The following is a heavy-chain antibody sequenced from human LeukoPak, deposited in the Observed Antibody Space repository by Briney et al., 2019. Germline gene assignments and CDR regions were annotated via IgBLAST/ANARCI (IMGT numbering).Heavy chain of an antibody. Sequence: GESLQISSTASVYTFTDSLVGCVRQPPGKGLEWMGIIYPSDSDTSYSPSFQGQVTISADTSTSTAYLQWTSLRASDTAIYYCTRGAPVFYYFDSWGQGTLVTVSS. V-gene: IGHV5-51*01. CDR1: VYTFTDSL. CDR3: TRGAPVFYYFDS. CDR2: IYPSDSDT. J-gene: IGHJ4*02.